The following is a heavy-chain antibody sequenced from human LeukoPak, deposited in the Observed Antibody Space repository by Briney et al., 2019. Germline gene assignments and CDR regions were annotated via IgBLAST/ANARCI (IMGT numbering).Heavy chain of an antibody. CDR1: GGSFSGYY. V-gene: IGHV4-34*01. CDR3: ARGVDTAMPTGYYGMDV. Sequence: SETLSLTCAVYGGSFSGYYWSWIRQPPGKGLEWIGEINHSGSTNYNPSLKSRVTISVDTSKNQFSLKLSSVTAADTAVYYCARGVDTAMPTGYYGMDVWGQGTTVTVPS. D-gene: IGHD5-18*01. J-gene: IGHJ6*02. CDR2: INHSGST.